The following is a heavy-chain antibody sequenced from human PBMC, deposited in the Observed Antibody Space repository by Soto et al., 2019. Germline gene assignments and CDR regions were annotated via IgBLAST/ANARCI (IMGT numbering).Heavy chain of an antibody. V-gene: IGHV3-30*18. CDR3: AKDLAVADYYFDY. CDR1: GFTFSSYG. D-gene: IGHD6-19*01. J-gene: IGHJ4*02. Sequence: RLSCAASGFTFSSYGMHWFRQSPGKGLEWVAVISYDGSNKYYADSVKGRFTISRDNSKNTLYLQMNSLRAEDTAVYYCAKDLAVADYYFDYWGQGTLVTVSS. CDR2: ISYDGSNK.